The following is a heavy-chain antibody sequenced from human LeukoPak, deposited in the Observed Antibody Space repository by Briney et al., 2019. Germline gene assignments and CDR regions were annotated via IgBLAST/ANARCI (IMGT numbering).Heavy chain of an antibody. CDR3: ARGDDYGDYGNWFDP. D-gene: IGHD4-17*01. J-gene: IGHJ5*02. CDR1: GGSITSYY. V-gene: IGHV4-59*12. Sequence: SETLSLTCTVSGGSITSYYWSWIRQPPGKGLEWIGSIYYSGSTYYNPSLKSQVTISVDTSKNQFSLKLNSVTAADTAVYYCARGDDYGDYGNWFDPWGQGTLVTVSS. CDR2: IYYSGST.